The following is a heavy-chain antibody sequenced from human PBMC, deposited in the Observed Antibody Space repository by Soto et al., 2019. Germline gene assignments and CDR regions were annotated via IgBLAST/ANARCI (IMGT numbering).Heavy chain of an antibody. CDR1: GYTFTSYA. V-gene: IGHV1-18*01. CDR3: ATVVGAGPY. J-gene: IGHJ4*02. D-gene: IGHD1-26*01. CDR2: LSAYNGNT. Sequence: QIHLVQSGAEVKEPGASVKVSCKASGYTFTSYAISWVRQAPGQGLEWMGWLSAYNGNTNYAQNLQGRVTVTTDTSTDTAYMELRSLRSDDTAVYYCATVVGAGPYWGQGTLVTVSS.